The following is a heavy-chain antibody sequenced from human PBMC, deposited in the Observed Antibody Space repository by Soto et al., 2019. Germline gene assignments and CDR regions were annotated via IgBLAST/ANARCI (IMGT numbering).Heavy chain of an antibody. CDR1: GYTFTSYD. J-gene: IGHJ4*02. D-gene: IGHD6-13*01. CDR2: MNPNSGNT. V-gene: IGHV1-8*01. Sequence: ASVKVSCKASGYTFTSYDINWVRQATGHGLEWMGWMNPNSGNTGYAKKFQGSVTMTRNPPISTAYMELSSLKLEDTAVYYCARGVAEARTLIDYWGQGTLVTVSS. CDR3: ARGVAEARTLIDY.